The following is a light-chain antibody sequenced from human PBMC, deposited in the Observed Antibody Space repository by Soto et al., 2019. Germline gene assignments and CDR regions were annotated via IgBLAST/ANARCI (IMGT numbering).Light chain of an antibody. J-gene: IGLJ3*02. V-gene: IGLV2-8*01. CDR3: RSYAGSNHLWV. Sequence: QSALTQPPSASGSPGQSVTISCTGTSSDVGGYNYVSWYQQHPGKAPKLMIYEVSKRPSGVPDRFSGSKSGNTASLTVSGLQAEDEADYHCRSYAGSNHLWVFGGGTKLTVL. CDR2: EVS. CDR1: SSDVGGYNY.